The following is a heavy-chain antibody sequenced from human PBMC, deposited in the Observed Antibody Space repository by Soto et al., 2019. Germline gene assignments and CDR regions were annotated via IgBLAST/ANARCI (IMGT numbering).Heavy chain of an antibody. Sequence: SETLSLTCAVSGGSMKTTNWWSWVRQPPAKGLEWIGEVFHSGITRYNPSLKSRATVSVDMSKNQFFLNLASVTAADTAVYYCTKDEAGSPFRYWGQGALVTVSS. V-gene: IGHV4-4*02. CDR1: GGSMKTTNW. CDR2: VFHSGIT. J-gene: IGHJ4*02. D-gene: IGHD3-10*01. CDR3: TKDEAGSPFRY.